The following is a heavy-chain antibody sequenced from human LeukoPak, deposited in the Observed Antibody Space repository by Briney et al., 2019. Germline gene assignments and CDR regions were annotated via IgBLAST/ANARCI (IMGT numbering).Heavy chain of an antibody. CDR2: IYYSGST. J-gene: IGHJ3*02. D-gene: IGHD2-8*02. V-gene: IGHV4-59*01. CDR1: GGSISSYY. CDR3: ARVLLGYDAFDI. Sequence: SEILSLTCTVSGGSISSYYWSWIRQPPGKGLEWIGYIYYSGSTNYNPSLKSRVTISVDTSKNQFSLKLSSVTAADTAVYYCARVLLGYDAFDIWGQGTMVTVSS.